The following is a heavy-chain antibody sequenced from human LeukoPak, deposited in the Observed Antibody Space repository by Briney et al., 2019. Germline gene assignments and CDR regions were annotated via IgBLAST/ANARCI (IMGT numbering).Heavy chain of an antibody. J-gene: IGHJ6*02. CDR2: IYYSGST. D-gene: IGHD3-22*01. CDR3: ARHGGYDSLLLDGMDV. V-gene: IGHV4-39*01. CDR1: GGSISSSSYY. Sequence: SETLSLTCTVSGGSISSSSYYWGWIRQPPGKGLEWIGSIYYSGSTYYNPSLKSRVTISVDTSKNQFSLKPSSVTAADTAVYYCARHGGYDSLLLDGMDVWGQGTTVTVSS.